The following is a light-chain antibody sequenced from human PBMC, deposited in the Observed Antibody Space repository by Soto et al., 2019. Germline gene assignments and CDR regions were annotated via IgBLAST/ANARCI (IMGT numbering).Light chain of an antibody. Sequence: LTQPASVSGSPGQSITISCTGSSSDIGDYDYVSWYQQHPGKAPKVLISEVSNRPSGVSNRFSGSKSGNTASLTISGLQAGDEADYYCNSYATGNTRVFGTGTKVTVL. J-gene: IGLJ1*01. CDR2: EVS. V-gene: IGLV2-14*01. CDR3: NSYATGNTRV. CDR1: SSDIGDYDY.